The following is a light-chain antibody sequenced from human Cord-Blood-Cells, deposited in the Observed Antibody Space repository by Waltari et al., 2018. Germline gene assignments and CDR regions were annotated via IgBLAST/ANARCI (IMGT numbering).Light chain of an antibody. CDR2: YAS. V-gene: IGKV1-33*01. CDR1: QDISNY. Sequence: DIPMTHSPSSLSASVGDRVTITCQASQDISNYFNWYQKKPGKAPKLLIYYASNLETGVPSRFSGSGAGTDFTFTICSLQPEDIATYYGQQYDNLPMYNVGQGTKLEIK. CDR3: QQYDNLPMYN. J-gene: IGKJ2*01.